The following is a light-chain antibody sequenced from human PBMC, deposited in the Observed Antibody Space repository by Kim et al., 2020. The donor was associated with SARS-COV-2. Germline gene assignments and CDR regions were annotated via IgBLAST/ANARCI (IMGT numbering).Light chain of an antibody. CDR1: SRRSYY. Sequence: AWGQAVRNTCQGGSRRSYYATWYQQKPGQAAILVIYGKNSRPSVIPGRFAGSSSGNAASLTITGTQAGDEADYYCNSRDSNDNVVFGGGTQLTVL. CDR2: GKN. V-gene: IGLV3-19*01. J-gene: IGLJ2*01. CDR3: NSRDSNDNVV.